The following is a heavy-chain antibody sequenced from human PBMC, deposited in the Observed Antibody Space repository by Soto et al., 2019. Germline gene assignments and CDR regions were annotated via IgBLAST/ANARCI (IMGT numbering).Heavy chain of an antibody. D-gene: IGHD1-7*01. CDR3: ARAPGIITGTTRLDY. CDR2: INQIGST. Sequence: PSEPLSLTCAVYGGYFSGYYWSWIRQPPGKGLEWIGEINQIGSTNYNPPLKRRVTMSLDTSENQLSLKLISVTAADTAVYYCARAPGIITGTTRLDYWGQGILVTVSS. J-gene: IGHJ4*02. CDR1: GGYFSGYY. V-gene: IGHV4-34*01.